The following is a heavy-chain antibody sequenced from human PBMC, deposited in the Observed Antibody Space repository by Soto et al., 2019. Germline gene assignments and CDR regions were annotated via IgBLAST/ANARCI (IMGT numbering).Heavy chain of an antibody. J-gene: IGHJ6*02. CDR1: VDAFSIYA. D-gene: IGHD3-10*01. CDR2: IIPIFGTA. V-gene: IGHV1-69*13. CDR3: ARVDGSGPYGMDV. Sequence: GASVKVFCKAAVDAFSIYAISWGSQTTGQGLEWMGGIIPIFGTANYAQKFQGRVTITADESTSTAYMELSSLRSEDTAVYYGARVDGSGPYGMDVWGQGTTVTVSS.